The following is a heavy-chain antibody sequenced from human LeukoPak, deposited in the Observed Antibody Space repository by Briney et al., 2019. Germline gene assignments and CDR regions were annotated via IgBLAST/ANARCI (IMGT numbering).Heavy chain of an antibody. CDR2: IIPIFGTA. CDR1: GGTFSSYA. Sequence: AASVKVSCKASGGTFSSYAISWVRQAPGQGLEWMGGIIPIFGTANYAQKFQGRVTITADEPTSTAYMELSSLRSEDTAVYYCARSFESKAVYFDYWGQGTLVTVSS. D-gene: IGHD2-15*01. J-gene: IGHJ4*02. V-gene: IGHV1-69*13. CDR3: ARSFESKAVYFDY.